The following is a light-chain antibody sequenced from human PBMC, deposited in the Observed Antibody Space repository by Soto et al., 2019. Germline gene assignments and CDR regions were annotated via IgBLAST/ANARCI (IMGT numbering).Light chain of an antibody. CDR3: SSYAVSSNV. V-gene: IGLV2-8*01. CDR1: SSDVGGYNY. CDR2: EVN. Sequence: QSALTQPPSASGSPGQSVAISCTGTSSDVGGYNYVSWYQQHPGKAPKLMIYEVNKRPSGVPDRFSGSKSGNTASLTVSGVQAEDEGYYYCSSYAVSSNVFGSGTKVTVL. J-gene: IGLJ1*01.